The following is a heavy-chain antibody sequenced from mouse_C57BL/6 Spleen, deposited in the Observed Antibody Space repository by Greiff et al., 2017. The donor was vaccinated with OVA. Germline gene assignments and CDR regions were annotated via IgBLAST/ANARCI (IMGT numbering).Heavy chain of an antibody. Sequence: EVQLVESGGGLVQPGGSLSLSCAASGFTFTDYYMSWVRQPPGKALEWLGFIRNKANGYTTEYSASVKGRFTISRDNSQSILYLQMNALRAEDSATYYCARYREYFDVWGTGTTVTVSS. CDR3: ARYREYFDV. V-gene: IGHV7-3*01. CDR1: GFTFTDYY. J-gene: IGHJ1*03. CDR2: IRNKANGYTT.